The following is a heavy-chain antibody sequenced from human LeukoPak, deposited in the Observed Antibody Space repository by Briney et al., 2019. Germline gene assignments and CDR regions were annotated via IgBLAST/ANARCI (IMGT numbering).Heavy chain of an antibody. J-gene: IGHJ6*02. V-gene: IGHV4-34*01. Sequence: SETLSLTCAVYGGSFSGYYWSWIRQPPGKGLEWIGEINHSGSTNYNPSLKSRVIISVDTSKNQFSLKLSSVTAADTAVYYCARVSCSSTSCYDGYYYYYGMDVWGQGTTVTVSS. CDR1: GGSFSGYY. D-gene: IGHD2-2*01. CDR3: ARVSCSSTSCYDGYYYYYGMDV. CDR2: INHSGST.